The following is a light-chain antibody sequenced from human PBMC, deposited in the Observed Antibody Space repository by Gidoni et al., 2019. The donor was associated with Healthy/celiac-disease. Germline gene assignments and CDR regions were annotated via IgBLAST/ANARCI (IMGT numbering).Light chain of an antibody. V-gene: IGKV1-9*01. CDR3: QQLNSYVFT. J-gene: IGKJ3*01. CDR2: ATS. CDR1: QSISSY. Sequence: IQLTQSPSSLSASVGDRVTITCRASQSISSYLAWYQQKPGKAPKLLIYATSTLQSGVTSRFSGSGSGTDFTLTISSLQHEDFATYYCQQLNSYVFTFGPGTKVDIK.